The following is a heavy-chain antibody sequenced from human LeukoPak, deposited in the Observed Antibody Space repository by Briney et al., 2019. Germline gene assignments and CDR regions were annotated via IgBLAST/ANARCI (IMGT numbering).Heavy chain of an antibody. V-gene: IGHV3-21*05. CDR2: TRGSGSGM. CDR3: ARDPLTLRGPESYFDS. J-gene: IGHJ4*02. Sequence: GGSLRLSCAASGFAFSDYSMNWVRQAPGKGLEWVANTRGSGSGMGSGNYYAGSVKGRFTISRDNAKNSLYLQVNSLRADDTAVYYCARDPLTLRGPESYFDSWGQGTLVSVSS. CDR1: GFAFSDYS. D-gene: IGHD4/OR15-4a*01.